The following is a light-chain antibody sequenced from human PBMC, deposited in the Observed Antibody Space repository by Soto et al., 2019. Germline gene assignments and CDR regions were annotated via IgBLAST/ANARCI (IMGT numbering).Light chain of an antibody. CDR2: GVT. CDR3: SSFTSNRIYV. J-gene: IGLJ1*01. V-gene: IGLV2-14*03. Sequence: QSVLTQPTSVSGSPGQSITISCXXXXXDIGTYDYVSWYQQHPGRAPRLLIHGVTTRPSGISGRFSASKSGLTASLTISGLQPEDEADYYCSSFTSNRIYVFGPGTKLTVL. CDR1: XXDIGTYDY.